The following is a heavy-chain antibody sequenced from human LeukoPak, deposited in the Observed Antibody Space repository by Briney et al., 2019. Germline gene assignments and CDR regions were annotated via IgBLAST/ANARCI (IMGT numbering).Heavy chain of an antibody. CDR2: IYNSGST. J-gene: IGHJ4*02. D-gene: IGHD5-12*01. CDR1: GGSISIYY. Sequence: PSETLSLTCTVSGGSISIYYWSWIRQPPGKGLEWIGYIYNSGSTNYNPSLKSRVTISVDTSKNQFSLKLNSVTAADTAVYYCARVVKGGYDYWGQGTRVTVSS. CDR3: ARVVKGGYDY. V-gene: IGHV4-59*01.